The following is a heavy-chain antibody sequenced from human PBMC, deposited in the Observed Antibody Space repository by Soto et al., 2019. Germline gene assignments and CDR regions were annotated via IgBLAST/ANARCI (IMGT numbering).Heavy chain of an antibody. J-gene: IGHJ4*02. V-gene: IGHV1-8*01. CDR3: AGEKSYGSADY. D-gene: IGHD3-16*02. CDR1: GYTFTSYD. CDR2: MNPNSGNT. Sequence: QVQLVQSGAEVKKPGASVKVSCKASGYTFTSYDINWVRQATGQGLEWMGWMNPNSGNTGYAQKFQGRVTMTRNTSISTAYMVRMSLRSDDTGVYSCAGEKSYGSADYWGQGTLVTVSS.